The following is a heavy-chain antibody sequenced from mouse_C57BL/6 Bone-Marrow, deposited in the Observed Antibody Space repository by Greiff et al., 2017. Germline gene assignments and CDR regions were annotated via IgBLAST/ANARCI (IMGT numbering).Heavy chain of an antibody. CDR2: ISGGGGNT. CDR3: SRQVTTVLATKYFDV. CDR1: GFPFSSYT. Sequence: EVQGVESGGGLVKPGGSLKLSCAASGFPFSSYTMSWVRQTPEKRLQWVAAISGGGGNTSYPDSVKGRFTISRDNDKNILYLQMSSLRSEDTALYYCSRQVTTVLATKYFDVWGTGTTVTVSS. D-gene: IGHD1-1*01. J-gene: IGHJ1*03. V-gene: IGHV5-9*01.